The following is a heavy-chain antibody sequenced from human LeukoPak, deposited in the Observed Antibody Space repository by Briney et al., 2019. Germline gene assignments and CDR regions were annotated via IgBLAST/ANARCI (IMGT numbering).Heavy chain of an antibody. V-gene: IGHV4-4*07. CDR3: ARVGSHIVVVTAIINWFDP. J-gene: IGHJ5*02. CDR2: MYSSGS. Sequence: PSETLSLTCTVSGGSISSYYLSWIRQTAGKGLEWIGRMYSSGSNYNPSLKSRVTISVDTSKNQFSLKLSSVTAADTAVYYCARVGSHIVVVTAIINWFDPWGQGTLVTVSS. CDR1: GGSISSYY. D-gene: IGHD2-21*02.